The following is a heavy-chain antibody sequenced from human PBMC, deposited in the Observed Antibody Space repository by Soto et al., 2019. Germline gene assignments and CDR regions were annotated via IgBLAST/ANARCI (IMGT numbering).Heavy chain of an antibody. CDR1: GYTFASFV. J-gene: IGHJ4*02. CDR3: AREMPGYWTGPFDY. CDR2: SNTDNGNT. V-gene: IGHV1-3*04. D-gene: IGHD6-13*01. Sequence: QVQLVQSGAEVKKPGASVRVSCKASGYTFASFVIHWVRQAPGPRLEWMGWSNTDNGNTKYSQKFQGRVTITRDTSASTAYMELSSLISEDTAVYYCAREMPGYWTGPFDYWGQGTLVTVSS.